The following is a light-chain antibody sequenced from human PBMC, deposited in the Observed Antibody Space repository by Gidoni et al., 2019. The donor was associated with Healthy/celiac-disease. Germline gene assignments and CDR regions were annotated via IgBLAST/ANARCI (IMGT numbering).Light chain of an antibody. CDR3: QAWDSSVVV. CDR1: KLGDKH. V-gene: IGLV3-1*01. Sequence: SYELTQPPSVSVSPGQTASITCSGDKLGDKHACWYQQKPGQSPVLVIYQDSKRHSGIPERFSGSNSGNTATLTISGTQAMDEADYYCQAWDSSVVVFGGGTKLTVL. J-gene: IGLJ2*01. CDR2: QDS.